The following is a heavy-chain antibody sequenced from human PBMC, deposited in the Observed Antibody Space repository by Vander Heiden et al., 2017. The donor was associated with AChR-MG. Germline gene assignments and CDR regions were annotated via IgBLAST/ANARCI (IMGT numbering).Heavy chain of an antibody. J-gene: IGHJ4*02. Sequence: EVQLVEPGGGLVKPGGSLRLSCAAPGSTFSSYSMNWVRQAPGKGLEWVSSISSSSSYIYYADSVKGRFTISRDNAKNSLYLQMNSLRAEDTAVYYCARGPRTVVTSIIDYWGQGTLVTVSS. CDR3: ARGPRTVVTSIIDY. V-gene: IGHV3-21*01. CDR2: ISSSSSYI. D-gene: IGHD2-15*01. CDR1: GSTFSSYS.